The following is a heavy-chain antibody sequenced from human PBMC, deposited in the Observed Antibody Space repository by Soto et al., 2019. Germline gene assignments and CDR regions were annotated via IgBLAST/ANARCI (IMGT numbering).Heavy chain of an antibody. V-gene: IGHV3-73*01. CDR2: IRSKTNNYAT. CDR3: AGAVATALDI. Sequence: EVQLVESGGGLVQPGGSLKLSCAASGFTFSGSAVHWVRQASGKGLEWVGRIRSKTNNYATAYAASVEGRFIISRDDSKNTAYLQMNSLKTEDTAVYYCAGAVATALDIWGQGTMVTVSS. CDR1: GFTFSGSA. J-gene: IGHJ3*02. D-gene: IGHD5-12*01.